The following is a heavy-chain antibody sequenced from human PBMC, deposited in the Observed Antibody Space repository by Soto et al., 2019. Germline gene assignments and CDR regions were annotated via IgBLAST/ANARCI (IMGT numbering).Heavy chain of an antibody. D-gene: IGHD6-19*01. Sequence: EVQLLESGGGLVQPGGSLRLSCAASGFTFSSYAMSWVRQAPGKGLEWVSAISGSGGSTYYADSVKGRFTISRDNSKNTLYLQMNSLRAEDTAVYYCAKDLRGKAVAGTWLPKPGGDYWGQGTLVTVSS. CDR3: AKDLRGKAVAGTWLPKPGGDY. CDR2: ISGSGGST. J-gene: IGHJ4*02. V-gene: IGHV3-23*01. CDR1: GFTFSSYA.